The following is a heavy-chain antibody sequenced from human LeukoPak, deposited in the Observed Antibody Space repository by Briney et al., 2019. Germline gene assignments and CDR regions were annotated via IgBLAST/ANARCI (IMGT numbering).Heavy chain of an antibody. Sequence: GGSLRLSYAASGFTFSSYGMHWVRQAPGKGLEWVAFIRYDGSNKYYADSVKGRFTISRDNSKNTLYLQMNSLRAEDTAVYYCAKGGEVDTAMVSGYWGQGTLVTVSS. CDR1: GFTFSSYG. CDR3: AKGGEVDTAMVSGY. D-gene: IGHD5-18*01. J-gene: IGHJ4*02. CDR2: IRYDGSNK. V-gene: IGHV3-30*02.